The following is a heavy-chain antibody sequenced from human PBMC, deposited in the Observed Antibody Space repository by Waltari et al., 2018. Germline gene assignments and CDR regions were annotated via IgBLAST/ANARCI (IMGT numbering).Heavy chain of an antibody. CDR2: ISSSSSYI. Sequence: EVQLVESGGGLVKPGGSLRLSCAASGFTFSSYSMNWVRQAPGKGLEWVSSISSSSSYIYYADSVKGRFTISRDNANNSLYLQMNSLRAEDTAVYYCARGGHGAFDIWGQGTMVTVSS. D-gene: IGHD1-26*01. J-gene: IGHJ3*02. CDR3: ARGGHGAFDI. V-gene: IGHV3-21*01. CDR1: GFTFSSYS.